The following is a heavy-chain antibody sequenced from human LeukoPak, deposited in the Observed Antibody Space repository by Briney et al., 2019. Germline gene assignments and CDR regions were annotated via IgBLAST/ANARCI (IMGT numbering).Heavy chain of an antibody. CDR1: GGSISSRSYS. Sequence: PSETLSLTCTVSGGSISSRSYSWHWIRQPPGKGLEWIGYIYSSGSNYYNPALESRFSMSVDTSKSQFSLKLSSVTAADTAVYYCARVVGATHFDSWGQGTLVTVSS. D-gene: IGHD1-26*01. V-gene: IGHV4-30-4*07. CDR2: IYSSGSN. J-gene: IGHJ4*02. CDR3: ARVVGATHFDS.